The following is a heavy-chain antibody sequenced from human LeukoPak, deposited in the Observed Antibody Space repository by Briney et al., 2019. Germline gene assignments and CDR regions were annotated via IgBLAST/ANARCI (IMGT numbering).Heavy chain of an antibody. Sequence: GASVKVSCKASGYTFTTYDINWVRQATGQGLEWMGRMNPNSGNTGYAQKFQGRVTMTRNTATGTAYMELSSLRSEDTAVYYCAGGNYGGDVDDAFDFWGQGTMVTVSS. V-gene: IGHV1-8*01. CDR2: MNPNSGNT. J-gene: IGHJ3*01. CDR1: GYTFTTYD. D-gene: IGHD4-23*01. CDR3: AGGNYGGDVDDAFDF.